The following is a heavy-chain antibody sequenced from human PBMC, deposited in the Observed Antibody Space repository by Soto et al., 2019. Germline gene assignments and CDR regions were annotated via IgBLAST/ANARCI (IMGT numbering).Heavy chain of an antibody. J-gene: IGHJ5*02. Sequence: QVTLKESGPVLVKPTETLTLTCTVSGFSLSNARMGVSWIRQPPGKALEWLAHIFSNDEKSYSTSLKSRLTISRDTSKSQVVLTMTNMDPVDTATYYCARNSLRAARTNWFDPWGQGTLVTVSS. D-gene: IGHD6-6*01. CDR2: IFSNDEK. CDR1: GFSLSNARMG. V-gene: IGHV2-26*01. CDR3: ARNSLRAARTNWFDP.